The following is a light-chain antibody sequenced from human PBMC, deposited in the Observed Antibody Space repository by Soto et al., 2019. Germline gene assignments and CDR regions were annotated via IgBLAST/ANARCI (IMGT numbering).Light chain of an antibody. V-gene: IGLV2-23*02. J-gene: IGLJ3*02. CDR2: EVS. Sequence: QSALTQPASVSGSPGQSITISCTGTSSDVGNYNLVSWYQHHPGKAPKLMIYEVSKWPSGVSNRFSGSKSDNTASPTISGLQAEDEADYYCGSYAGRSTFVFGGGTKLTVL. CDR1: SSDVGNYNL. CDR3: GSYAGRSTFV.